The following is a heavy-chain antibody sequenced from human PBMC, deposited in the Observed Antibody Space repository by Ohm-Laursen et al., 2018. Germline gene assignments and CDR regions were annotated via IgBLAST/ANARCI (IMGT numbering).Heavy chain of an antibody. D-gene: IGHD6-19*01. Sequence: SLRLSCAASGFTFSSYGMHWVRQSPGKGLEWVAVMWYDGSNKYYADSVKGRFTISRDNSKNTLYLQMNSLRAEDTAVYYCARWEVGTSGWYPDYWGQGTLVTVSS. CDR1: GFTFSSYG. J-gene: IGHJ4*02. CDR2: MWYDGSNK. CDR3: ARWEVGTSGWYPDY. V-gene: IGHV3-33*01.